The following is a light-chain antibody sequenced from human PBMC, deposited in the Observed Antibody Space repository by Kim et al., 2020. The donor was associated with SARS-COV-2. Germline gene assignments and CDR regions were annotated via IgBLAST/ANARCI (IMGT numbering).Light chain of an antibody. CDR2: DVN. J-gene: IGLJ2*01. CDR3: SSYTSSRTPL. Sequence: QSALTQPASVSGSPGQSITISCTGTSSDVGWYQQYPGEAPKLMIYDVNKRPSGVSNRFSASKSGNTASLTISGLQTEDEADYYCSSYTSSRTPLFGG. CDR1: SSDVG. V-gene: IGLV2-14*01.